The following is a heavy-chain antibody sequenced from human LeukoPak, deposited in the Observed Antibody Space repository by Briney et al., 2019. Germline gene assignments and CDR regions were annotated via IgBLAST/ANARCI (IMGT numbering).Heavy chain of an antibody. CDR2: ISGSGDST. CDR1: GFTFSSYA. Sequence: GGSLRLSCAASGFTFSSYAMSWVRQAPGKGLEWVSAISGSGDSTYYADSVKGRFSISRDKSKNTLYLQMNSLRAEDTAVYYCTKDRLSSGWYNYFDPWGQGTLVTVSS. D-gene: IGHD6-19*01. V-gene: IGHV3-23*01. J-gene: IGHJ5*02. CDR3: TKDRLSSGWYNYFDP.